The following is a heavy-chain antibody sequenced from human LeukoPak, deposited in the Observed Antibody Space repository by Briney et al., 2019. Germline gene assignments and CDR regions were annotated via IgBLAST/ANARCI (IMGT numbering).Heavy chain of an antibody. CDR2: ISSSSSYI. CDR1: GFTFSSYA. J-gene: IGHJ3*02. CDR3: ARDRHKGQVHAFDI. V-gene: IGHV3-21*01. Sequence: GGSLRLSCAASGFTFSSYAMSWVRQAPGKGLEWVSSISSSSSYIYYADSVKGRFTISRDNAKNSLYLQMNSLRAEDTAVYYCARDRHKGQVHAFDIWGQGTMVTVSS.